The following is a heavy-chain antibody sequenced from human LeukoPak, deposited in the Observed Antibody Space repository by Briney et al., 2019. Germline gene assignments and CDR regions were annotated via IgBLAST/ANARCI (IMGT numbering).Heavy chain of an antibody. Sequence: GGSLRLSCAASGFTFDDYGMSWVRQAPGKGLEWVSGINWNGGSTGYADSVKGRFTNSRDNAKNSLYLQMNSLRAEDTALYHCARVRGSGSYYPLYKDVWGKGTTVTVSS. CDR2: INWNGGST. J-gene: IGHJ6*03. CDR3: ARVRGSGSYYPLYKDV. CDR1: GFTFDDYG. V-gene: IGHV3-20*01. D-gene: IGHD3-10*01.